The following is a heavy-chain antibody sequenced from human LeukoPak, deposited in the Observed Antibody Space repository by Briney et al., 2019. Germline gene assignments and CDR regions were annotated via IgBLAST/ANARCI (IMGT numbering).Heavy chain of an antibody. CDR3: AKDSAQQFLWYSSSWYYFDY. V-gene: IGHV3-30*18. Sequence: GRSLRLSCAASGFTFSSYGMHWVRQAPGKGLEWVAVISYDGSNKYYADSVKGRFTISRDNSKNTLYLQMNSLRAEDTAVYYCAKDSAQQFLWYSSSWYYFDYWGQGTLVTVSS. J-gene: IGHJ4*02. CDR1: GFTFSSYG. CDR2: ISYDGSNK. D-gene: IGHD6-13*01.